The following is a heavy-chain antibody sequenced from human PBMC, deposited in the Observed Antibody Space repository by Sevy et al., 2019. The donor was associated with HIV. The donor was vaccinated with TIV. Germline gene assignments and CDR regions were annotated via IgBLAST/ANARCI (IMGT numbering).Heavy chain of an antibody. J-gene: IGHJ4*02. V-gene: IGHV3-23*01. CDR1: GFTFSSYD. CDR2: ISGSGGST. Sequence: GGSLRLSCAASGFTFSSYDMSWVRQAPGKGLEWVSDISGSGGSTYYADSVKGRFTISRDNSKNTLYLQMNSLRAEDTAVYYCAKEDQSGSSGYYGPFDYWGQGTLVTVSS. CDR3: AKEDQSGSSGYYGPFDY. D-gene: IGHD3-22*01.